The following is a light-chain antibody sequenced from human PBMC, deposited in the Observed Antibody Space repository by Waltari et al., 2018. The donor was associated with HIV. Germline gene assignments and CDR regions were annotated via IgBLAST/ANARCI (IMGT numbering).Light chain of an antibody. CDR3: QVYGGSFRWT. CDR2: ASS. CDR1: QTIDHKS. J-gene: IGKJ1*01. V-gene: IGKV3-20*01. Sequence: VLTQSPATLSVSPGENATLSCRASQTIDHKSLTWYQQRPGQAPRLVLFASSTRATGIPDRFHGSESGTEFTLTIRRLEPEDFAIYYCQVYGGSFRWTFSPGTRLEFK.